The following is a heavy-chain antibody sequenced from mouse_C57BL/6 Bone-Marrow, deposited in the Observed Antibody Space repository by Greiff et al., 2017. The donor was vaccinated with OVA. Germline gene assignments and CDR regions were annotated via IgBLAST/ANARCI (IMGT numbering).Heavy chain of an antibody. Sequence: EVKLVESGGGLVKPGGSLKLSCAASGFTFSSYAMSWVRQTPEKRLEWVATISDGGSYTYYPDNVKGRFTISRDNAKNNLYLQMSHLKSEDTAMYYCARDLLYDDDGVPFAYWGQGTLVTVSA. CDR3: ARDLLYDDDGVPFAY. CDR1: GFTFSSYA. D-gene: IGHD2-4*01. J-gene: IGHJ3*01. CDR2: ISDGGSYT. V-gene: IGHV5-4*01.